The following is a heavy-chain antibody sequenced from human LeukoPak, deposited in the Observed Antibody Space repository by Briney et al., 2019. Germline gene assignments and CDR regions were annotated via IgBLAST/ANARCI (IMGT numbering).Heavy chain of an antibody. Sequence: GGSLRLPCAASGFTFSQDWMSWVRQAPGKGLEWVGRIRNQLDGGTADYAAPVKGRITISRDDSTNTLYLQMNSLKTEDTGLYYCTKLNARDASAFWGQGTMVTVSP. D-gene: IGHD1-7*01. J-gene: IGHJ3*01. CDR2: IRNQLDGGTA. CDR3: TKLNARDASAF. CDR1: GFTFSQDW. V-gene: IGHV3-15*01.